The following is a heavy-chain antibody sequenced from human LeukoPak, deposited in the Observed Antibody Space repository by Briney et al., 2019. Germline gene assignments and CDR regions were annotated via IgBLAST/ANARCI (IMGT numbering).Heavy chain of an antibody. CDR1: GYTFTGYY. J-gene: IGHJ6*03. Sequence: ASVKVSCKASGYTFTGYYMHWVRQAPGQGLEWMGWINPNSGGTNYAQKFQGRVTMTRDTSISTAYMELSRLRSDDTAVYYCARGGSLYSSGWTSYYYYYTDVWGKGTTVTVSS. CDR3: ARGGSLYSSGWTSYYYYYTDV. CDR2: INPNSGGT. D-gene: IGHD6-19*01. V-gene: IGHV1-2*02.